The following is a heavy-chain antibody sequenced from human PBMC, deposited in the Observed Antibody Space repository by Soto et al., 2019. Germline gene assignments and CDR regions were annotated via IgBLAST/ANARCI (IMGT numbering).Heavy chain of an antibody. CDR2: IIPILTTP. D-gene: IGHD2-8*02. Sequence: QVQLVPSGAEVKKTGSSVKVSCKASGGTFSIYGFSGVRQAPGQGPDWIGGIIPILTTPHYAQKFHGRVKVVADESTTTVYMELSSMKSEEKAVYYCATSVGISPTGEDGMDVWGPGTSVTVCS. CDR1: GGTFSIYG. V-gene: IGHV1-69*01. J-gene: IGHJ6*02. CDR3: ATSVGISPTGEDGMDV.